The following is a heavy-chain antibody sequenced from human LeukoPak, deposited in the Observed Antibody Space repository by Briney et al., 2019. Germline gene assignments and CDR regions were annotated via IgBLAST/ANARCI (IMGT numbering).Heavy chain of an antibody. J-gene: IGHJ6*02. CDR3: ARGTVWRLGSYGLDV. CDR2: MYSGGST. V-gene: IGHV3-53*01. D-gene: IGHD3-16*01. Sequence: GGSLRLSCVASGFTVSSKYMSWVRQAPGKGLGWVSVMYSGGSTYYGESVKGRFTISRDNSKTTVYLQMNALRAEDSAVYYCARGTVWRLGSYGLDVWGQGTTVTVSS. CDR1: GFTVSSKY.